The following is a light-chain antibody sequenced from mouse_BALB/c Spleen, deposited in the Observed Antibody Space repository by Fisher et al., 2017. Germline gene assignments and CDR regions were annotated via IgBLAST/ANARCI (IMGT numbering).Light chain of an antibody. V-gene: IGKV4-74*01. CDR3: QQWSSYPLT. CDR1: SSVSSSY. CDR2: DTS. J-gene: IGKJ5*01. Sequence: IVLTQSPAIMSASLGERVTMTCTASSSVSSSYLHWYQQKPGSSPKRWIYDTSKLASGVPVRFSGSGSGTSYSLTISRMEAEDAATYYCQQWSSYPLTFGAGTKLELK.